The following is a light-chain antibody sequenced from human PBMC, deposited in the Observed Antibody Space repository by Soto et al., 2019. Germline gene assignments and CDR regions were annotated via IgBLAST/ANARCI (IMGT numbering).Light chain of an antibody. CDR3: QQYNRYWT. CDR1: QSITSW. Sequence: DIQMTQSPSTLSASVGDRVTITCRASQSITSWLAWYQQKPGKAPKLLIYDASSVENGVPSRFRGSGSGTVFTLTISSLQPDDYATYYCQQYNRYWTFGQGTKVQVK. J-gene: IGKJ1*01. V-gene: IGKV1-5*01. CDR2: DAS.